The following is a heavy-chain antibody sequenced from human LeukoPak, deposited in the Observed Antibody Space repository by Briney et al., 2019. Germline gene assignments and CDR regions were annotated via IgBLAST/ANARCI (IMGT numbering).Heavy chain of an antibody. CDR1: GFTFSSYS. V-gene: IGHV3-21*04. CDR2: ISSSSSYI. Sequence: TAGGSLRLSCAASGFTFSSYSMNWVRQAPGKGLEWVSSISSSSSYIYYADSVKGRFTISRDNSKNTLYLQMNSLRAEDTAVYYCAKSPAIRAWGYYFDYWGQGTLVTVSS. D-gene: IGHD2-2*02. J-gene: IGHJ4*02. CDR3: AKSPAIRAWGYYFDY.